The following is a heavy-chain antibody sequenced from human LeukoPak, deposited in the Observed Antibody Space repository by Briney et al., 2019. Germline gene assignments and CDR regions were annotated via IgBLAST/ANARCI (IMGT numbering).Heavy chain of an antibody. J-gene: IGHJ5*02. CDR2: IRGGGGST. D-gene: IGHD2-15*01. V-gene: IGHV3-23*01. CDR1: GFSFSNYA. Sequence: PGGSLRLSCTASGFSFSNYAMTWVRQAPGRGLEWVSAIRGGGGSTHYADSVKGRFTISRDNSKNTLFLQMNSLRAEDTAVYYCARDREDCSGGSCYANRFDPWGQGTLVTVSS. CDR3: ARDREDCSGGSCYANRFDP.